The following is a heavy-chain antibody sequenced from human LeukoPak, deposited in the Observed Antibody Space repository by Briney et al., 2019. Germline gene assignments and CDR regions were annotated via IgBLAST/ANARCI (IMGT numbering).Heavy chain of an antibody. CDR1: GYTFTDYY. D-gene: IGHD2-15*01. J-gene: IGHJ5*02. Sequence: ASVTVSCKASGYTFTDYYMHWVRQAPGQGGEWMGWINPNSGGTNYAQKFQGRVTMTRDTSISTAYMELSRLRSDDTAVYYCASSVGYCSGGSCTKGHWFDPWGQGTLVTVSS. V-gene: IGHV1-2*02. CDR3: ASSVGYCSGGSCTKGHWFDP. CDR2: INPNSGGT.